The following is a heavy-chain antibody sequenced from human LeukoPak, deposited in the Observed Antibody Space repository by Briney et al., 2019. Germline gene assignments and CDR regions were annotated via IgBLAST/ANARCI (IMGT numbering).Heavy chain of an antibody. CDR1: GYTFTGYY. D-gene: IGHD4-17*01. Sequence: ASVKVSCKASGYTFTGYYMHWVRQAPGQGLEWMGWINPNSGGTNYAQKFQGRVTMTRDTSISTAYMELSRLRSDDTVVYYCARERGEVDYGDYSDYYYYGMDVWGQGTTVTVSS. J-gene: IGHJ6*02. CDR3: ARERGEVDYGDYSDYYYYGMDV. CDR2: INPNSGGT. V-gene: IGHV1-2*02.